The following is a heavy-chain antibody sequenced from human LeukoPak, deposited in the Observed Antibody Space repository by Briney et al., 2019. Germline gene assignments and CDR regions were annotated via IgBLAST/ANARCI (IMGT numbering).Heavy chain of an antibody. J-gene: IGHJ4*02. CDR2: IKQDGSEK. Sequence: PGGSLRLSCAASGFTFSSYWMSWVRQAPGKGLEWVANIKQDGSEKYYVDSVKGRFTISRDNSKNTLYLQMNSLRAEDTAVYYCAKDQGRSCSAIDYWGQGTLVTVSS. CDR1: GFTFSSYW. CDR3: AKDQGRSCSAIDY. V-gene: IGHV3-7*03. D-gene: IGHD2-15*01.